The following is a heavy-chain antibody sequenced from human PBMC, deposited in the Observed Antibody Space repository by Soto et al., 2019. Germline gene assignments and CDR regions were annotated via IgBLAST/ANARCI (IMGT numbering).Heavy chain of an antibody. V-gene: IGHV3-43*01. J-gene: IGHJ4*02. CDR1: GFTFDDYT. CDR3: AKDATEGSGSYLVREGGYFDY. Sequence: DVQLVESGGVVVQPGGSLRLSCAASGFTFDDYTMHWVRQAPGKGLEWVSLISWDGGSTYYADSVKGRFTISRDNSKNSLYLQMNSLRTEDTALYYCAKDATEGSGSYLVREGGYFDYWGQGTLVTVSS. D-gene: IGHD3-10*01. CDR2: ISWDGGST.